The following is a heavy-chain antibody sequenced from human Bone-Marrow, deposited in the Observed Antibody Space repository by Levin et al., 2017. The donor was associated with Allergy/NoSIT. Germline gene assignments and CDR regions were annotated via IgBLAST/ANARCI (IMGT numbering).Heavy chain of an antibody. CDR1: GGTFSSYA. J-gene: IGHJ3*02. Sequence: SVKVSCKASGGTFSSYAISWVRQAPGQGLEWMGRIIPILGIANYAQKFQGRVTITADKSTSTAYMELSSLRSEDTAVYYCAREVGVIAAADTIPHAFDIWGQGTMVTVSS. D-gene: IGHD6-13*01. V-gene: IGHV1-69*04. CDR3: AREVGVIAAADTIPHAFDI. CDR2: IIPILGIA.